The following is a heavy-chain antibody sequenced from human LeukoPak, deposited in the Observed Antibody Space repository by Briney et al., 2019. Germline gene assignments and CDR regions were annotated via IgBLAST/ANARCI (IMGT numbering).Heavy chain of an antibody. Sequence: ASVKVSCKASGYTFTSYGISWVRQAPGQGLEWMGWISAYNGNTNYAQIFQGRVTMTTDIYTRTAYMELSSLRSEDTAVYYCATQESGYGSVDYWGQGTLVTVSS. CDR3: ATQESGYGSVDY. CDR1: GYTFTSYG. V-gene: IGHV1-18*01. J-gene: IGHJ4*02. CDR2: ISAYNGNT. D-gene: IGHD5-12*01.